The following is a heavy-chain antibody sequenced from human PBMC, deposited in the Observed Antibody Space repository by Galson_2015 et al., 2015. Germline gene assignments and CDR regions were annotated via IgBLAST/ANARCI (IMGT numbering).Heavy chain of an antibody. CDR2: ICYNGRT. J-gene: IGHJ5*01. Sequence: ETLSLTCIVSGGSISSSGFCWGWIRQPPGKGLEWIGSICYNGRTYDNPSLKSRVTISVDTSNNQFSLKLSSVTAADTAVYYCAERPLGQGDSANRFRPWGQGTLGTGSS. V-gene: IGHV4-39*01. CDR1: GGSISSSGFC. CDR3: AERPLGQGDSANRFRP. D-gene: IGHD2-21*02.